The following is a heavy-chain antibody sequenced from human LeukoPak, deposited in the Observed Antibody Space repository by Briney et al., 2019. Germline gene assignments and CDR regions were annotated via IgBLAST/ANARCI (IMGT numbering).Heavy chain of an antibody. D-gene: IGHD6-13*01. V-gene: IGHV3-48*01. CDR2: ISRSTSSI. CDR3: ARGAVRIAAAGTPYYYYGMDV. J-gene: IGHJ6*02. CDR1: GFTFSNYA. Sequence: GGSLRLSCAASGFTFSNYAMNWVRQAPGKGLEWVSHISRSTSSIYYTDSVKGRFTISRDNAKNSLYLQMNSLRAEDTAVYYCARGAVRIAAAGTPYYYYGMDVWGQGTTVTVSS.